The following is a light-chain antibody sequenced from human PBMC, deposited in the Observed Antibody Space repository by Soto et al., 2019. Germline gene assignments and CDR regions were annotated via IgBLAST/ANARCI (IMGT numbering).Light chain of an antibody. J-gene: IGKJ1*01. Sequence: EIVLSQSPATLSLSPGERATLSCRASQSVSSYLAWYQHKPGQAPRLLIYDASKRATGIPARFSGSGSGTDFTLTISSLEPEGFAVYYCQQRSNWPPTWTFGQGTKVEVK. V-gene: IGKV3-11*01. CDR3: QQRSNWPPTWT. CDR2: DAS. CDR1: QSVSSY.